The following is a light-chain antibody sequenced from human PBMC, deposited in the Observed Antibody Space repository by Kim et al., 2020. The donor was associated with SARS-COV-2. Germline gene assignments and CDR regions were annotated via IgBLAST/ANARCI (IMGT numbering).Light chain of an antibody. J-gene: IGKJ4*01. Sequence: DIQMTQSPSSLSASVGDRVIITCRASQSISSYLNWYRQKPGKAPKLLIYAASSLQSGVPSRFSGSGSGTDFTLTISSLQPEDFATYYCQQSYSTLTFGGGTKVDIK. CDR2: AAS. V-gene: IGKV1-39*01. CDR1: QSISSY. CDR3: QQSYSTLT.